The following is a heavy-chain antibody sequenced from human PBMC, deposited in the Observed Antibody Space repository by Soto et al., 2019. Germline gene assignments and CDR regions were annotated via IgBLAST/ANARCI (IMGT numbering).Heavy chain of an antibody. CDR3: ARSQRNGAMDV. CDR2: ITSGSSFI. V-gene: IGHV3-21*01. Sequence: GGSLRLSCVCSAFTFSSYSLNWVRQAPGKGLEWVSSITSGSSFIDYADSVKGRFTISRDDAKNSLFLQMSSLRADDTAVYYCARSQRNGAMDVWGQGTTVTVSS. D-gene: IGHD2-8*01. J-gene: IGHJ6*02. CDR1: AFTFSSYS.